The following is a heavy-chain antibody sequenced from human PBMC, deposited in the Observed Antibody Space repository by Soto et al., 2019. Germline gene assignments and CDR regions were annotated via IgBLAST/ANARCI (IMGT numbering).Heavy chain of an antibody. CDR3: ARTRGAMIYAIAVYGMDV. D-gene: IGHD2-8*01. Sequence: EVQLLESGGGFIHPGGSLRLSCAASGFSFSSFAMNWVRQAPGKGLERVSIISGSADSTVYADSVKGRFTISRDNSKSTLYLQINSLRAEDTAVYYCARTRGAMIYAIAVYGMDVWGQGTTVTVSS. J-gene: IGHJ6*02. CDR2: ISGSADST. V-gene: IGHV3-23*01. CDR1: GFSFSSFA.